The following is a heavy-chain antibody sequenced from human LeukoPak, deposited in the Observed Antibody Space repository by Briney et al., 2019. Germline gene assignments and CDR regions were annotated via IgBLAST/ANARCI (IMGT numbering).Heavy chain of an antibody. J-gene: IGHJ4*02. CDR2: INPNSGGT. CDR3: ARDNRAAADLLDY. D-gene: IGHD6-13*01. CDR1: GYTFTGFY. Sequence: ASVKVSCKASGYTFTGFYMHWVRQAPGQGLEWMGWINPNSGGTNYAQKLQGRVTMTTDTSTSTAYMELRSLRSDDTAVYYCARDNRAAADLLDYWGQGTLVTVSS. V-gene: IGHV1-2*02.